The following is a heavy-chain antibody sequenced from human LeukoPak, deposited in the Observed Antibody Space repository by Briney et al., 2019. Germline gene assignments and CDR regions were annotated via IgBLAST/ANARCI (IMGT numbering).Heavy chain of an antibody. Sequence: KTSETLSLTCTVSGGSISGYYWSWIRQPPGKGLEWIGYIYYSGTTNYNPSLKSRVTISVDTSKNQFSLKLTSVTPEDTAVYYCARGRSGFTVAVWGEWGQGTLVTVSS. V-gene: IGHV4-59*12. CDR2: IYYSGTT. J-gene: IGHJ4*02. D-gene: IGHD6-19*01. CDR1: GGSISGYY. CDR3: ARGRSGFTVAVWGE.